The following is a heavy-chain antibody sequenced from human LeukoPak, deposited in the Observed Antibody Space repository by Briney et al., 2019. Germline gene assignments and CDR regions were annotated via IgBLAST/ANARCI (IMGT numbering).Heavy chain of an antibody. D-gene: IGHD1/OR15-1a*01. CDR2: ISSSGSTI. CDR3: AREAYNWNIDVFDI. V-gene: IGHV3-48*04. CDR1: GFTFSSYA. J-gene: IGHJ3*02. Sequence: PGGSLRLSCAASGFTFSSYAMSWVREAPGKGLEWVSYISSSGSTIYYADSVKGRFTISRDNAKNSLYLQMNSLRAEDTAVYYCAREAYNWNIDVFDIWGQGTMVTVSS.